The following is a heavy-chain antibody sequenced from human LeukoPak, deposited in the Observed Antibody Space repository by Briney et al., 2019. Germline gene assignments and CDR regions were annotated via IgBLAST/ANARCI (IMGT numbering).Heavy chain of an antibody. D-gene: IGHD1-14*01. Sequence: GGSLRLSCAASGFTFNSYSMNWVRQAPGKGLEWVSGISGSGGGTSSTDSVKGRFTISRDNSRNTLYLQMNSLRAEDTAVYYCARDRDEYNNSEDAFDIWGQGTKVTVSS. J-gene: IGHJ3*02. V-gene: IGHV3-23*01. CDR1: GFTFNSYS. CDR3: ARDRDEYNNSEDAFDI. CDR2: ISGSGGGT.